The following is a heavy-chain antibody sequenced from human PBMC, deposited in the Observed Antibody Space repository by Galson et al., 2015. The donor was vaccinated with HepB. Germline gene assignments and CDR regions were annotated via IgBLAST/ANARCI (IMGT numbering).Heavy chain of an antibody. J-gene: IGHJ4*02. Sequence: SLRLSCAASGFTFSSYAMSWVRQAPGKGLEWVSAISGSGGSTYYADSVKGRFTISRDNSKNSLYLQMNSLRAEDTAVYYCAKDAEAAVTTDYDLQFWDHWAQGTLVTVSA. CDR1: GFTFSSYA. V-gene: IGHV3-23*01. D-gene: IGHD3/OR15-3a*01. CDR2: ISGSGGST. CDR3: AKDAEAAVTTDYDLQFWDH.